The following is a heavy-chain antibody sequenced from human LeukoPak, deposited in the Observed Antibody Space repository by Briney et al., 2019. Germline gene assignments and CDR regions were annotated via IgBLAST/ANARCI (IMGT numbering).Heavy chain of an antibody. J-gene: IGHJ6*02. CDR1: GFTFSSYW. Sequence: GGSLRLSCAASGFTFSSYWMHWVRQAPGKGLVWVSRINSDGSSTSYADSVKGRFTISRDNAKNTLYLQMNSLRAEDTAVYYCASATSSSWPYYYYGMDVWGQGTMVTVSS. V-gene: IGHV3-74*01. CDR3: ASATSSSWPYYYYGMDV. D-gene: IGHD6-13*01. CDR2: INSDGSST.